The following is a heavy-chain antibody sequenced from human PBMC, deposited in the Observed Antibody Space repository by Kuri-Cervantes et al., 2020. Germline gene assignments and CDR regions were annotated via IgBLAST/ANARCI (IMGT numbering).Heavy chain of an antibody. J-gene: IGHJ4*02. CDR2: IIPIFGTA. Sequence: SVKVSCKASGGTFSSYAISWVRQAPGQGLEWMGGIIPIFGTANYAQKFQGRVTITADESTSTAYMELSRLRSDDTAVYYCARGYYYDSSGYYLGNVHLDYWGQGTLVTVSS. V-gene: IGHV1-69*13. CDR3: ARGYYYDSSGYYLGNVHLDY. CDR1: GGTFSSYA. D-gene: IGHD3-22*01.